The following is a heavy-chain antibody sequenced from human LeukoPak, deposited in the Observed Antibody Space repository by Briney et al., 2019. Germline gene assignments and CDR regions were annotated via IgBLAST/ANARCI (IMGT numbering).Heavy chain of an antibody. CDR3: ARTPVVPAATHRDGMDV. CDR1: GYTFTSYD. J-gene: IGHJ6*02. V-gene: IGHV1-8*01. D-gene: IGHD2-2*01. CDR2: MNPNSGNT. Sequence: ASVKVSCKASGYTFTSYDINWVRQATGQGLEWMGWMNPNSGNTGYAQKFQGRVTMTRSTSISTAYMELSSLRSEDTAVYYCARTPVVPAATHRDGMDVWGQGTTVTVSS.